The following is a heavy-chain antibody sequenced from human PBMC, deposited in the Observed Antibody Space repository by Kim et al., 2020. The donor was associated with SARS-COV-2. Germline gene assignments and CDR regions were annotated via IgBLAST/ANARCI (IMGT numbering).Heavy chain of an antibody. CDR3: ARVSDYGAPPYYYSGMDV. J-gene: IGHJ6*02. D-gene: IGHD4-17*01. CDR2: IYYSGST. Sequence: SETLSLTCTVSGGSISSYYWSWIRQPPGKGLEWIGYIYYSGSTNYNPSLKRRVTISVDTSKNQFSLKLSSVTAADTAVYYCARVSDYGAPPYYYSGMDVWGQGTTVTVSS. CDR1: GGSISSYY. V-gene: IGHV4-59*01.